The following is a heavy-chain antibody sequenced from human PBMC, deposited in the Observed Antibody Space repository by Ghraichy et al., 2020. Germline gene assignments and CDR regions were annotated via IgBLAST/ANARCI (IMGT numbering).Heavy chain of an antibody. CDR2: ISWNSGSI. CDR3: AKGGEQASSAVDY. CDR1: GFTFDDYA. J-gene: IGHJ4*02. D-gene: IGHD3-10*01. V-gene: IGHV3-9*01. Sequence: SLRLSCAASGFTFDDYAMHWVRQAPGKGLEWVSGISWNSGSIGYADSVKGRFTISRDNAKNSLYLQMNSLRAEDTALYYCAKGGEQASSAVDYWGQGTLVTVSS.